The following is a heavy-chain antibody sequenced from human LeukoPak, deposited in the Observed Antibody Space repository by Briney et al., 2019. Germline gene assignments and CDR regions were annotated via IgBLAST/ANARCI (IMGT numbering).Heavy chain of an antibody. CDR1: GFTFSSYG. CDR2: MSYNGQIT. D-gene: IGHD1-1*01. V-gene: IGHV3-30*18. J-gene: IGHJ4*02. Sequence: PGRSLRLSCAAPGFTFSSYGMHWVRQAPGKGLEWVAVMSYNGQITYYADSVKGRFTISRDNSQNMLYLQMNSLRVDDTSVYYCAKVQLERRELLPNFDSWGQGTLVTVSS. CDR3: AKVQLERRELLPNFDS.